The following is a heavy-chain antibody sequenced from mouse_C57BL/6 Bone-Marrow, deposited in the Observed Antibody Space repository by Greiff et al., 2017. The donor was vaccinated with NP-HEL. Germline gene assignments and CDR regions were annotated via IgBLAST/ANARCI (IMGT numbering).Heavy chain of an antibody. CDR3: AKRYYSNPWFAY. D-gene: IGHD2-5*01. J-gene: IGHJ3*01. CDR1: GFTFSSYA. Sequence: EVQVVESGGGLVKPGGSLKLSCAASGFTFSSYAMSWVRQTPEKRLEWVATISDGGSYTYYPDNVKGRFTISRDNAKNNLYLQMSHLKSEDTAMYYCAKRYYSNPWFAYWGQGTLVTVSA. V-gene: IGHV5-4*01. CDR2: ISDGGSYT.